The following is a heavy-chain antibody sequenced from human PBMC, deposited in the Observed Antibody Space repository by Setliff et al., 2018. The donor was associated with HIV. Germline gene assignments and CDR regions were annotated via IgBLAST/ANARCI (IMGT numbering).Heavy chain of an antibody. D-gene: IGHD3-10*01. V-gene: IGHV1-18*04. J-gene: IGHJ6*02. CDR2: INSYNRNT. CDR3: SRSGVPPYYYYGMDV. Sequence: GASVKVSCKASGYTFTTYGINWVRRAPGQGLEWMGWINSYNRNTKYAQKFQGRVTMTTDTSTTTSFLELRSLKADDTAVYYCSRSGVPPYYYYGMDVWGQGTTVTVSS. CDR1: GYTFTTYG.